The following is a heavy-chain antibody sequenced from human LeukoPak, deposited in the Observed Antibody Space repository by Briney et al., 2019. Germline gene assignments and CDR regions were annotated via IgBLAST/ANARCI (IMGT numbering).Heavy chain of an antibody. D-gene: IGHD1-1*01. CDR2: IYYGGST. CDR1: GGSISSSSYY. CDR3: GTLPVPHWQGGFDP. Sequence: SETLSLTCTVSGGSISSSSYYWGWLRQPPGKGREWIGTIYYGGSTYSNPSLKSRVTVSVQKTKTQFSLRQSSVRAAETAVYYCGTLPVPHWQGGFDPWGQGTLVTVSS. V-gene: IGHV4-39*01. J-gene: IGHJ5*02.